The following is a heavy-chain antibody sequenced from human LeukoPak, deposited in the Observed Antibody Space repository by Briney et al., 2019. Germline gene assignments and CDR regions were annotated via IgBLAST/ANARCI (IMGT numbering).Heavy chain of an antibody. CDR2: IWYDGSER. Sequence: PGGSLRLSCAASGFTFSTYGMHWVRQAPGKGLEWVAVIWYDGSERYYADFVKGRFTISRDNSNNTMYLEMNSLRDEDTAVYYCARASTVRGVGRFDPWGQGTLVTVSS. J-gene: IGHJ5*02. CDR3: ARASTVRGVGRFDP. CDR1: GFTFSTYG. V-gene: IGHV3-33*01. D-gene: IGHD3-10*01.